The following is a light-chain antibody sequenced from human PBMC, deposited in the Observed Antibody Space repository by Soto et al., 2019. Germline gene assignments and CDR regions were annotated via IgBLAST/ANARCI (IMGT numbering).Light chain of an antibody. Sequence: EIVLTQSPGTLSLSPGERATLSCRASQSVSSRSLAWYQQKRGQAPRRLIYGASSRASGIPDRFSGSGSGTDFTLTISRLEPEDFSVYYCQHYGSSAWTCGQGTKVEI. V-gene: IGKV3-20*01. CDR1: QSVSSRS. CDR2: GAS. J-gene: IGKJ1*01. CDR3: QHYGSSAWT.